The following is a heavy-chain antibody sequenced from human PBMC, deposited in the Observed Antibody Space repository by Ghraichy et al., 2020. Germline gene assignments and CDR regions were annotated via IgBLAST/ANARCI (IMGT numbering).Heavy chain of an antibody. D-gene: IGHD6-6*01. CDR2: IWYDGSNK. V-gene: IGHV3-33*01. J-gene: IGHJ4*02. CDR3: ARGGIAARRGRFDY. Sequence: GESLNISCAASGFTFSSYGMHWVRQAPGKGLEWVAVIWYDGSNKYYADSVKGRFTISRDNSKNTLYLQMNSLRAEDTAVYYCARGGIAARRGRFDYWGQGTLLTVSS. CDR1: GFTFSSYG.